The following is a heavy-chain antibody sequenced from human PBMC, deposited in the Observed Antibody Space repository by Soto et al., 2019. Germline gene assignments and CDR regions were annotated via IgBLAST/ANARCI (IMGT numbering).Heavy chain of an antibody. Sequence: SSETLSLTCTVSGGSIIRGGYYWSWIRQHPGKGLEWIGYIYYSGSTYYNPSLKSRVTISVDTSKNQFSLKLSSVTAADTAVYYCARNKYYYDSSGSPNFDYWGQGTLVTVSS. CDR1: GGSIIRGGYY. CDR3: ARNKYYYDSSGSPNFDY. CDR2: IYYSGST. V-gene: IGHV4-31*03. D-gene: IGHD3-22*01. J-gene: IGHJ4*02.